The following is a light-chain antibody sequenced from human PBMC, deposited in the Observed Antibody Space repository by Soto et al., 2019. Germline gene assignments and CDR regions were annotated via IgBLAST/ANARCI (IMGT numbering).Light chain of an antibody. CDR1: SGAVSTTYY. Sequence: QTVVTQEPSFSVSPGGTVTLTCGLSSGAVSTTYYPSWYQQTPGQAPRTLIYNTDNRSSGVPDRFSGSILGNKAALTITGAQADDESDYYCVLYMGSGISVFGGGTKLTVL. V-gene: IGLV8-61*01. CDR2: NTD. J-gene: IGLJ3*02. CDR3: VLYMGSGISV.